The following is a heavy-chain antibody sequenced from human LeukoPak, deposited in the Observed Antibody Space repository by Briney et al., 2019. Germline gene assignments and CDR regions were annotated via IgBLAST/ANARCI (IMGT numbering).Heavy chain of an antibody. CDR3: ARGPNPVGVRAYFDL. CDR2: IYNSGST. J-gene: IGHJ2*01. V-gene: IGHV4-59*12. CDR1: GGSISSYY. Sequence: SETLSLTCTVSGGSISSYYWSWIRQPPGKGLEWIGYIYNSGSTNYNPSLKSRVTISVDTSKNQFSLKLSSVTAADTAVYYCARGPNPVGVRAYFDLWGRSTLVTVSS. D-gene: IGHD1-26*01.